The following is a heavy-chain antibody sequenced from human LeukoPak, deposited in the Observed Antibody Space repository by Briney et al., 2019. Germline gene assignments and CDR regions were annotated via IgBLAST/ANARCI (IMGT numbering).Heavy chain of an antibody. J-gene: IGHJ3*02. D-gene: IGHD3-22*01. CDR3: ASPSTPNYYYDSSGLVRRHAADAFDI. Sequence: GASVKVSCKASGGTFSSYAISWVRQAPGQGLEWRGRIIPILGIANYAQKFQGRVTITADKSTSTAYMELSSLRSEDTAMYYCASPSTPNYYYDSSGLVRRHAADAFDIWGQGTMVTVSS. V-gene: IGHV1-69*04. CDR1: GGTFSSYA. CDR2: IIPILGIA.